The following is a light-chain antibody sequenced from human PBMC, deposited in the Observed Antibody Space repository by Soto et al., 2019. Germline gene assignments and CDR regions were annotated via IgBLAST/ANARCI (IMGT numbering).Light chain of an antibody. J-gene: IGKJ3*01. CDR1: QNVLHSSNTKKY. CDR3: QQYYNTPFT. CDR2: WAS. V-gene: IGKV4-1*01. Sequence: DIVMTQSPDSQAVSLGERATINCKSSQNVLHSSNTKKYLDWYQQKPGQPPKLLIYWASTRESGGPDRFRGSGSGTDFTLTISGMQAEDVAVYYCQQYYNTPFTFGPGTKVDIK.